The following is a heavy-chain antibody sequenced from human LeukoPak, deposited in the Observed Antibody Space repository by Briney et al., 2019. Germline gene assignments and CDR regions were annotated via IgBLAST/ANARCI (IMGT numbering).Heavy chain of an antibody. D-gene: IGHD2-2*02. CDR1: RFTFTNYG. CDR3: ARARYCSSSSCYIDY. J-gene: IGHJ4*02. Sequence: GGSLRLSCAASRFTFTNYGMSWVRQAPGKGLEWVSGISGGGDSTYYADSVKGRFTISRDNAKNTLYLQMNSLRAEDTAVYYCARARYCSSSSCYIDYWGQGTLVTVS. CDR2: ISGGGDST. V-gene: IGHV3-23*01.